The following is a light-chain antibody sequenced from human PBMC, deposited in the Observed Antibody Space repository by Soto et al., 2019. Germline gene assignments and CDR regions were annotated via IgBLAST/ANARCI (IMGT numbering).Light chain of an antibody. CDR2: DAS. V-gene: IGKV3-20*01. CDR3: QQFSSYPLT. CDR1: QSVSNTY. J-gene: IGKJ4*01. Sequence: IGLTQSPCTLSLSPGERATLSCRASQSVSNTYLAWYQQKPGRAPRLLIYDASSRATGIPDRFSGGGSGTDFTLTISRLEPEDFAVYYCQQFSSYPLTFGGGTKVDI.